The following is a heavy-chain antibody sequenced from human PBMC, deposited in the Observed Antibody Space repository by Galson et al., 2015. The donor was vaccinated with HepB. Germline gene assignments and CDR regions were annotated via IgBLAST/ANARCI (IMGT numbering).Heavy chain of an antibody. CDR2: INPSGGRT. CDR3: ARDVSEGSQLYPVIVPTASDY. D-gene: IGHD2/OR15-2a*01. J-gene: IGHJ4*02. V-gene: IGHV1-46*01. CDR1: GYTFTTYY. Sequence: SVKVSCTASGYTFTTYYIHWVRQAPGQGLEWMGIINPSGGRTTYAQQFQGSLSMTTDTSTNTIYMDLSSLRSEDTAIYFCARDVSEGSQLYPVIVPTASDYWGQGTLVTVSS.